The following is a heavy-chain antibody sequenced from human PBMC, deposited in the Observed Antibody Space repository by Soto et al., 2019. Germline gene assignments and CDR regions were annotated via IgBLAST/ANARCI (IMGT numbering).Heavy chain of an antibody. D-gene: IGHD6-19*01. CDR3: ARVNSSGWYGGLSYYYGMDV. CDR2: IYHSGST. CDR1: GGSISSSNW. V-gene: IGHV4-4*02. Sequence: SETLSLTCAVSGGSISSSNWWSWVRQPPGKGLEWIGEIYHSGSTNYNPSLKSRVTISVEKSKNQFSLKLSSVTAADTAVYYCARVNSSGWYGGLSYYYGMDVWGQGTTVSVSS. J-gene: IGHJ6*02.